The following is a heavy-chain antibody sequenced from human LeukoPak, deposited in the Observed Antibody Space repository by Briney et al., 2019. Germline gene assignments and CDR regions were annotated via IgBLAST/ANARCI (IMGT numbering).Heavy chain of an antibody. J-gene: IGHJ3*02. V-gene: IGHV3-74*01. CDR3: ARVAYCSGGSCYEFGGAFDI. CDR1: GFTFSSYW. Sequence: GGSLRLSCAASGFTFSSYWMHWVRQAPGKGLVWVSRINSDGSSTSYADSVKGRFTISRDNAKNTLCLQMNSLRAEDTAVYYCARVAYCSGGSCYEFGGAFDIWAKGQWSPSLQ. D-gene: IGHD2-15*01. CDR2: INSDGSST.